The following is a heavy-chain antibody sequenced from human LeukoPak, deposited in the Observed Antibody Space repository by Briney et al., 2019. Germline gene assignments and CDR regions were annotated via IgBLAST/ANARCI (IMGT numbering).Heavy chain of an antibody. J-gene: IGHJ3*02. CDR2: IYSGGST. D-gene: IGHD6-13*01. CDR1: GFTFSDYY. CDR3: AREARIAAAVNAFDI. V-gene: IGHV3-53*01. Sequence: GGSLRLSCAASGFTFSDYYMSWIRQAPGKGLEWVSVIYSGGSTYYADSVKGRFTISRDNSKNTLYLQMNSLRAEDTAVYYCAREARIAAAVNAFDIWGQGTMVTVSS.